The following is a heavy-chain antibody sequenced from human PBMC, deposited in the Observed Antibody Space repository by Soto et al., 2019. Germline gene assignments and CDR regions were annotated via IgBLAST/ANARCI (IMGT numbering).Heavy chain of an antibody. CDR2: INAVNGNT. D-gene: IGHD3-9*01. J-gene: IGHJ4*02. CDR3: ARDNYDILTGYDY. Sequence: ASVKVSCKASGYTFTSYAMHWVRQAPGQRLEWMGWINAVNGNTKYSQKFQGRVTITRDTSASTAYMELSSLRSEDTAVYYCARDNYDILTGYDYWGQGTLVTVSS. V-gene: IGHV1-3*01. CDR1: GYTFTSYA.